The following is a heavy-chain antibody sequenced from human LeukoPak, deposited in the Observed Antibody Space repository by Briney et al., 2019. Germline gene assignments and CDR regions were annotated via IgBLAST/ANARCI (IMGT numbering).Heavy chain of an antibody. CDR3: ARTLTFGGVIVSASLDY. Sequence: PGRSLRLSCAASGFTFSSYGMNWVRQAPGKGLEWISYISSSSSTIYYADSVKGRFTISRDNAKNSLYLQMNSLRAEDTAMYYCARTLTFGGVIVSASLDYWGLGILVTVSS. J-gene: IGHJ4*02. CDR2: ISSSSSTI. D-gene: IGHD3-16*02. CDR1: GFTFSSYG. V-gene: IGHV3-48*04.